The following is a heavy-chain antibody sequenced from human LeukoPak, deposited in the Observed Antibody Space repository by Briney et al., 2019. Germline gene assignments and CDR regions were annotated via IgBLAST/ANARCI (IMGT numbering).Heavy chain of an antibody. J-gene: IGHJ3*02. V-gene: IGHV3-7*01. Sequence: GGSLRLSCAASGFSFSDYWMSWVRQAPGRGLEWVGNINQDGSQNSSVDSVKDRFTISRDNAKNSLYLQMNSLGAEDTALYYCAREVTASSFDILGQGTMVTVSS. D-gene: IGHD2-21*02. CDR1: GFSFSDYW. CDR2: INQDGSQN. CDR3: AREVTASSFDI.